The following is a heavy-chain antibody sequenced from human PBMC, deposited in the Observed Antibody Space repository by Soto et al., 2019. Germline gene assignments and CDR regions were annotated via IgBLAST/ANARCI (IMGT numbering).Heavy chain of an antibody. CDR2: IDPGDSYT. CDR1: GYSFTIYW. D-gene: IGHD3-22*01. CDR3: GRRGPGGDIMVVVVPYYYYYYGMDV. J-gene: IGHJ6*02. V-gene: IGHV5-10-1*01. Sequence: GESLKISCDGSGYSFTIYWISWVPQMPGKGLDWMGRIDPGDSYTSYSPSFQGHVTISADKSISTAYLQWSSLKASDTAMYYCGRRGPGGDIMVVVVPYYYYYYGMDVWGQGTTVTVSS.